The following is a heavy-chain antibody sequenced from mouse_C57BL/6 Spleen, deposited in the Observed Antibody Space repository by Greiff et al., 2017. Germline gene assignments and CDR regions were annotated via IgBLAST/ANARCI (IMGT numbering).Heavy chain of an antibody. CDR3: ARQELGMDY. V-gene: IGHV1-22*01. CDR1: GYTFTDYN. Sequence: EVKLMESGPELVKPGASVKMSCKASGYTFTDYNMHWVKQSHGKSLEWIGYINPNNGGTSYNQKFKGKATLTVNKSSSTAYMELRSLTSEDSAVYYCARQELGMDYWGQGTSVTVSS. CDR2: INPNNGGT. J-gene: IGHJ4*01. D-gene: IGHD4-1*01.